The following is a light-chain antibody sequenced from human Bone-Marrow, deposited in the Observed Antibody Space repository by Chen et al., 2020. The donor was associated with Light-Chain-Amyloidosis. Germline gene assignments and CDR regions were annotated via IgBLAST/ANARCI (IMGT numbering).Light chain of an antibody. CDR3: TSYTSSHTYV. V-gene: IGLV2-14*03. Sequence: QSALTQPASVSGSPGQSIFISCTGTSSDVGGYNFVSWYQQHPGKAPKLMIFDVNNRPSGVSNRFSGSKSDNTASLTISGLQPEDEADYYCTSYTSSHTYVFGTGTEVTVL. CDR2: DVN. J-gene: IGLJ1*01. CDR1: SSDVGGYNF.